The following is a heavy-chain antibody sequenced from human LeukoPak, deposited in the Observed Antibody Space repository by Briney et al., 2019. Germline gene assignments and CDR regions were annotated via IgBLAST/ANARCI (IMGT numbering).Heavy chain of an antibody. J-gene: IGHJ4*02. CDR3: ERVFARGIPRGDDLAF. Sequence: TGGSLRLSCAASGFSFSKYWMHWVRQTPGEGLVWVARIKEDGAYTSYADSVKGRFTISRDNARNTVFLQMNSLRAEDTAVYYWERVFARGIPRGDDLAFWGQGTWVTVSS. D-gene: IGHD3-3*01. V-gene: IGHV3-74*01. CDR2: IKEDGAYT. CDR1: GFSFSKYW.